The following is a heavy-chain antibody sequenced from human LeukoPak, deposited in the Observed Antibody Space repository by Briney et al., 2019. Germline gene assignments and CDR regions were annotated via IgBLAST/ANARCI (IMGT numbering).Heavy chain of an antibody. V-gene: IGHV4-31*03. CDR2: IYYSGST. D-gene: IGHD2-21*02. J-gene: IGHJ4*02. CDR1: GGSISSGGYY. Sequence: SETLSLTCSVSGGSISSGGYYWSWIRQHPGKGLEWIGYIYYSGSTFYNPSLKSRVSISVDTSKNQFSLKLNSVTAADTAVYYCARGRCGSDHNFYYWGQGTLVTVSS. CDR3: ARGRCGSDHNFYY.